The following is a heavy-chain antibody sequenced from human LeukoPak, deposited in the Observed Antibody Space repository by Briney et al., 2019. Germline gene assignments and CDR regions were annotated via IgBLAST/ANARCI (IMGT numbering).Heavy chain of an antibody. CDR2: IYYTGNT. V-gene: IGHV4-59*12. Sequence: SETLSLTCTVSGGSISAYYWSWIRQPPGKGLEWIGFIYYTGNTNYNPSLMSRLTISVDTSKNQISLKVSSVTAAGTAVYYCVRTKRGAYHWFDPWGPGNLVNGS. J-gene: IGHJ5*02. CDR1: GGSISAYY. D-gene: IGHD2-2*01. CDR3: VRTKRGAYHWFDP.